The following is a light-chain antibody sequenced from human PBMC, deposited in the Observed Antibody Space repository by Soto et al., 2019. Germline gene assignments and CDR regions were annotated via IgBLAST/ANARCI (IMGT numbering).Light chain of an antibody. CDR1: QSISAY. J-gene: IGKJ5*01. CDR3: QRSNRSIS. Sequence: DIQMTQSPSSLFASVGDRVTITCRASQSISAYLNWYQQRPGKAPSLLIYAATRLHSGVPSRFSGSGSGTDFTLTISSLQPEDFATYYCQRSNRSISFGQGTRLEMK. CDR2: AAT. V-gene: IGKV1-39*01.